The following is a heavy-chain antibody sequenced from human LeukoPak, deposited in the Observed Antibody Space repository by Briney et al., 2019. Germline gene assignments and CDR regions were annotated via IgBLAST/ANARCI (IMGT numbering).Heavy chain of an antibody. V-gene: IGHV3-30*04. D-gene: IGHD1-1*01. CDR2: ISYDGSNK. J-gene: IGHJ4*02. CDR3: AKDRIGSFPNHFDS. CDR1: GFTFSSYA. Sequence: GGSLRLSCAASGFTFSSYAMHWVRQAPGKGLEWVAVISYDGSNKYYADSVKGRFTVSRDNSKNTMYLQMNSLRADDTAVYYCAKDRIGSFPNHFDSWGQGTLVTVSS.